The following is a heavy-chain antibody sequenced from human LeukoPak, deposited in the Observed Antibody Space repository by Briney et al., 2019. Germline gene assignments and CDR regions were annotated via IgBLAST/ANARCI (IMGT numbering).Heavy chain of an antibody. CDR3: ARAGSGLLLYAFDI. CDR1: GFTFSSYS. D-gene: IGHD2-15*01. Sequence: PGGSLRLSCAASGFTFSSYSMNWVRQAPGKGLEWVSSISGSSTYIYYADSVKGRFTISRDNAKSSLFLQMNSLRAEDTAVYYCARAGSGLLLYAFDIWGQGTMVTVSS. J-gene: IGHJ3*02. V-gene: IGHV3-21*01. CDR2: ISGSSTYI.